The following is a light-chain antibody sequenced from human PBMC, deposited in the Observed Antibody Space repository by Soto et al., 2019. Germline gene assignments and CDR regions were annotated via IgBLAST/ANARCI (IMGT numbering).Light chain of an antibody. CDR2: EVT. J-gene: IGLJ3*02. CDR3: SSFAAGSNVV. V-gene: IGLV2-8*01. Sequence: QSALTQPPSASGSPGQSVTISCTGTSSDVGAYNYVSWYQQHAGKAPKLVIYEVTKRPSGVPDRFSGSKSANTASLTVSGVQADDDEDDYCSSFAAGSNVVFGGGTKLTVL. CDR1: SSDVGAYNY.